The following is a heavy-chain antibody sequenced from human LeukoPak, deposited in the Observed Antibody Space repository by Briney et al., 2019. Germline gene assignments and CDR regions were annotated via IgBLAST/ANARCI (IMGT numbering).Heavy chain of an antibody. CDR2: IRSKANSYAT. Sequence: GGSLKLSCAASGFTFSGSAMHWVRQASGKGLEWVGRIRSKANSYATAYAASVKGRFTISRDDSKNTAYLQMNSLKTEDTAVYYCTSPSNYGSGNGYYYYGMDVWGQGTTVTVSS. V-gene: IGHV3-73*01. J-gene: IGHJ6*02. CDR1: GFTFSGSA. D-gene: IGHD3-10*01. CDR3: TSPSNYGSGNGYYYYGMDV.